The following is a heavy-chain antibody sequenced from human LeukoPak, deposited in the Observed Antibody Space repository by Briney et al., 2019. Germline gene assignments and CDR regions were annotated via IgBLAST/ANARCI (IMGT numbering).Heavy chain of an antibody. Sequence: SETLSLTCSVSGGTLNSFYWSWIRQPPGKGLEYIGYVYYTGKTNYNPSFKSRVTLSADTSKNQFSLKLTSVTAADTAVYYCARGRGYGYVTGVGYFDYWGQGTLVTVSS. V-gene: IGHV4-59*12. J-gene: IGHJ4*02. D-gene: IGHD5-18*01. CDR3: ARGRGYGYVTGVGYFDY. CDR2: VYYTGKT. CDR1: GGTLNSFY.